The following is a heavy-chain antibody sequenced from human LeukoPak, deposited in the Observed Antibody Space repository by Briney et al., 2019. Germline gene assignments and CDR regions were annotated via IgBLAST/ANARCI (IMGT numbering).Heavy chain of an antibody. CDR1: GGSIGSDNYY. V-gene: IGHV4-39*01. Sequence: SETLSLTCTVSGGSIGSDNYYWDWIRQPPGKGLEFIAGIFYTGTTYYNPSLKSRVTISIDTSKNQLTLKLYSVTAADTAVYLCAGRPPNLNWFDPWGQGTLVTVSS. CDR3: AGRPPNLNWFDP. CDR2: IFYTGTT. J-gene: IGHJ5*02.